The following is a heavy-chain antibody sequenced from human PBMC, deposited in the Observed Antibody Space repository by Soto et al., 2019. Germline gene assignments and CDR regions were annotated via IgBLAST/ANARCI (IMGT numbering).Heavy chain of an antibody. CDR2: INSDGSST. CDR1: GFTFSSYW. V-gene: IGHV3-74*01. D-gene: IGHD3-10*01. CDR3: AKSNVLLWFGELSFQH. Sequence: GGSLRLSCAASGFTFSSYWMHWVRQAPGKGLVWVSRINSDGSSTSYADSVKGRFTISRDNAKNTLYLQMNSLRAEDTAVYYCAKSNVLLWFGELSFQHWGQGTLVTVSS. J-gene: IGHJ1*01.